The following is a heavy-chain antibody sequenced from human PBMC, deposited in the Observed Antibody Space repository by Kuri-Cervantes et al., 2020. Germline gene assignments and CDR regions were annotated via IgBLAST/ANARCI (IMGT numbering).Heavy chain of an antibody. D-gene: IGHD3-10*01. CDR1: GFTFSSYA. Sequence: LSLTCAASGFTFSSYAMHWVRQAPGKGLEWVAVISYDGSNKYYADSVKGRFTISRDNSKNTLYLQMNSLRDEDTAVYYCARGVKVRGVIIYYYYGMDVWGQGTTVTVSS. V-gene: IGHV3-30-3*01. CDR2: ISYDGSNK. J-gene: IGHJ6*02. CDR3: ARGVKVRGVIIYYYYGMDV.